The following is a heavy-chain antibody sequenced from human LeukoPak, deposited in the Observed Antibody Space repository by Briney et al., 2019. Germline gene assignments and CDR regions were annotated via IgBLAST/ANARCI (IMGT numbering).Heavy chain of an antibody. CDR2: LSGSSSSS. CDR3: ARDDWWTAML. D-gene: IGHD2-8*02. J-gene: IGHJ4*02. Sequence: GGSLRLSCAASGFTFSSYPMSWVRQSPGKGLEWVSSLSGSSSSSYYADSVKGRFSISRDNSKNTLYLQMNSLRADDTGVYYCARDDWWTAMLWGQGTLVTVSS. CDR1: GFTFSSYP. V-gene: IGHV3-23*01.